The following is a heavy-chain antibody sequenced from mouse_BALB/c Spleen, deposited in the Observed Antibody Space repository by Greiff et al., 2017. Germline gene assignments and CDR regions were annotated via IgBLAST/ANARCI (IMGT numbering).Heavy chain of an antibody. CDR2: ISTYYGDA. J-gene: IGHJ2*01. Sequence: QVQLKESGAELVRPGVSVKISCKGSGYTFTDYAMHWVKQSHAKSLEWIGVISTYYGDASYNQKFKGKATMTVDKSSSTAYMQLSSLTSEDSAVYYCAREGYDYEGVDYWGQGTTLTVSS. D-gene: IGHD2-4*01. CDR1: GYTFTDYA. CDR3: AREGYDYEGVDY. V-gene: IGHV1S137*01.